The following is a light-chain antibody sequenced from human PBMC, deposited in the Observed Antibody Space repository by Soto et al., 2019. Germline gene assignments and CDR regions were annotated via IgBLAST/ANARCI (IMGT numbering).Light chain of an antibody. CDR3: QQYYSSPWT. J-gene: IGKJ1*01. Sequence: DIVMTESPDSLAVSLGERATINCKSSQSVLYNSNNKNYLAWFQQQAGQPPKLLIYWASTRESGVPDRFSGSGSGTDFTLTISSLQAEDVAVYYCQQYYSSPWTFGQGTKVDIK. CDR1: QSVLYNSNNKNY. CDR2: WAS. V-gene: IGKV4-1*01.